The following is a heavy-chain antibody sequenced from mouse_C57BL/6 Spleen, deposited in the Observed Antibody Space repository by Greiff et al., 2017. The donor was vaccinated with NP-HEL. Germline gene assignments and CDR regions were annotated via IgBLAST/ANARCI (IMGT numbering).Heavy chain of an antibody. CDR3: ARSSTTVVARFDY. Sequence: EVQLQQSGPELVKPGASVKISCKASGYTFTDYYMNWVKQSHGKSLEWIGDINPNNGGTSYNQKFKGKATLTVDKSSSTAYMELRSLTSEDSAVYYCARSSTTVVARFDYWGQGTTLTVSS. V-gene: IGHV1-26*01. CDR2: INPNNGGT. J-gene: IGHJ2*01. D-gene: IGHD1-1*01. CDR1: GYTFTDYY.